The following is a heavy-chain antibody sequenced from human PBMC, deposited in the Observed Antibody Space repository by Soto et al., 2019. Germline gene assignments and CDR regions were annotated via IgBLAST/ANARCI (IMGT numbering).Heavy chain of an antibody. CDR3: ARDLRDGYNFDDWFDP. CDR1: AGSISIGRYS. J-gene: IGHJ5*02. D-gene: IGHD5-12*01. V-gene: IGHV4-30-2*01. Sequence: SATLSLTCSVAAGSISIGRYSWIWIRQPPGNGLEWIGYIYHSGSTYYNPSLKSRVTISVDRSKNQFSLELRSLRSDDTAVYYCARDLRDGYNFDDWFDPWGQGTLVTVSP. CDR2: IYHSGST.